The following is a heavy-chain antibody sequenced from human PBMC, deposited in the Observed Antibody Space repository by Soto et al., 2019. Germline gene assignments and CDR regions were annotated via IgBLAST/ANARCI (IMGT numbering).Heavy chain of an antibody. D-gene: IGHD6-6*01. CDR3: ARDEGEYSSSSGGYFDY. J-gene: IGHJ4*02. Sequence: QVQLQESGPGLVKPSQTLSLTCTVSGGSISSGGYYWSWIRQHPGKGLEWIGYIYYSGSTYYNPLLKSRVTISVDTAKNQFSLKLSSVTAADTAVYYCARDEGEYSSSSGGYFDYWGQGTLVTVSS. CDR2: IYYSGST. CDR1: GGSISSGGYY. V-gene: IGHV4-31*03.